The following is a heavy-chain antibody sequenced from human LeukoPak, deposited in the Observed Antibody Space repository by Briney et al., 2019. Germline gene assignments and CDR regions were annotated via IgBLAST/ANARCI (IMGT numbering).Heavy chain of an antibody. CDR2: IYYSGST. J-gene: IGHJ3*02. CDR3: ASMDHDAFDI. Sequence: PSETLSLTCTVSGYSISSGYYWGWIRQPPGKGLEWIGSIYYSGSTYYNPSLKSRVTISVDTSKNQFSLKLSSVTAADTAVYYCASMDHDAFDIWGQGTMVTVSS. D-gene: IGHD2-2*03. CDR1: GYSISSGYY. V-gene: IGHV4-38-2*02.